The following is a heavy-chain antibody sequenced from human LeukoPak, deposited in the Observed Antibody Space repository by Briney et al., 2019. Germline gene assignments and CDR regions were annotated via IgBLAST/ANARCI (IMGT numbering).Heavy chain of an antibody. Sequence: PGGSLRLSCAASGFTFSSNWMHWVRQAPGKGLVWVSRINEDGSTTNYADSVKGRSTIFRDNAKNTLYLQMNSLRAEDTAVYYCVRDLGGRSGHWGQGTLVPVSS. CDR1: GFTFSSNW. CDR2: INEDGSTT. CDR3: VRDLGGRSGH. J-gene: IGHJ4*02. D-gene: IGHD1-26*01. V-gene: IGHV3-74*01.